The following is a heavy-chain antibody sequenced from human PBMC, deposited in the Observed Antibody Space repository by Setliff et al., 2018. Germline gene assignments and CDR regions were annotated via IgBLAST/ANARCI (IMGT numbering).Heavy chain of an antibody. D-gene: IGHD3-3*01. CDR2: INPSGGLT. V-gene: IGHV1-46*03. J-gene: IGHJ3*02. CDR1: GYTLSKYY. CDR3: ARDRFYNSWSGASITAPHDAFDI. Sequence: GASVKVSCKASGYTLSKYYMHWVRQAPGQGLEWMGIINPSGGLTRYAQKFQGRVTMTSDTSTNTVYLEVSSLRSEDTAVYFWARDRFYNSWSGASITAPHDAFDIWGQGTMVTVSS.